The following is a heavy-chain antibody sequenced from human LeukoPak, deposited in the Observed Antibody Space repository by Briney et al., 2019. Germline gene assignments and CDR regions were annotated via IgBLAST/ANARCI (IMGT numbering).Heavy chain of an antibody. V-gene: IGHV5-51*01. Sequence: GESLKISCKGSGYSFTSYWIGWVRQMPGKGLEWMGIIYPGDSDTRYGPSFQGQVTISADKSISTAYLQWSSLKASDTAMYYCARAPNSSGSKAYFQHWGQGTLVTVSS. CDR2: IYPGDSDT. CDR1: GYSFTSYW. D-gene: IGHD1-26*01. J-gene: IGHJ1*01. CDR3: ARAPNSSGSKAYFQH.